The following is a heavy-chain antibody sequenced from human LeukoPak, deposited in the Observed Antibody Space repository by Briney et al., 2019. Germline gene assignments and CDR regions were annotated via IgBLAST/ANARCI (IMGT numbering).Heavy chain of an antibody. CDR1: GYTSTSYG. V-gene: IGHV1-18*01. CDR3: ARALAQGGSFDLYYFDS. D-gene: IGHD3-9*01. Sequence: ASVKVSCKTSGYTSTSYGISWVRQAPGQGLEWMGWTYNTYTHYAQTLRDRLTMTTDTSTNTSYMELRSLRSDDTAVYYCARALAQGGSFDLYYFDSWGQGSLVTVSS. CDR2: TYNTYT. J-gene: IGHJ4*02.